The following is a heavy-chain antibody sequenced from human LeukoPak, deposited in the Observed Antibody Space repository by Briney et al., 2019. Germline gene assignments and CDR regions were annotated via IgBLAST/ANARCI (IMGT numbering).Heavy chain of an antibody. CDR1: GFTFSSYA. D-gene: IGHD5-24*01. CDR3: AKDWNGYNPPFGY. Sequence: GGSLRLSCAASGFTFSSYAMSWVRQAPGKGLEWVSVVTGSGGSTYYADSVKGRFTISRDNSENTLYLQMNSLRAEDTAVYYCAKDWNGYNPPFGYWGQGTLVTVSS. CDR2: VTGSGGST. J-gene: IGHJ4*02. V-gene: IGHV3-23*01.